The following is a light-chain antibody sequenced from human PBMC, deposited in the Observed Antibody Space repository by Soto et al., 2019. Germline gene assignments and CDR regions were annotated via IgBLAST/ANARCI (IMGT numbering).Light chain of an antibody. CDR1: SSNIGSQT. J-gene: IGLJ2*01. CDR2: SNT. CDR3: AAWDDSLNGVV. V-gene: IGLV1-44*01. Sequence: QSVLTQPPSASGTPGQRVTISCSGSSSNIGSQTVNWYQQLPGTAPRLLIYSNTQRPSGVPDRFSGSKSGTSASLAISGLQSEYEADYYCAAWDDSLNGVVFGGGTKLTVL.